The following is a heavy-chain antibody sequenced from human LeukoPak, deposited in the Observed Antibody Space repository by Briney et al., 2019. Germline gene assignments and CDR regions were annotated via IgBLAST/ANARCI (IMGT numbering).Heavy chain of an antibody. D-gene: IGHD1-1*01. CDR2: IYYSGST. J-gene: IGHJ5*02. CDR3: AGTTTARPFDP. Sequence: SETLSLTCTVSGGSISSYYWSWIRQPPGKGLEWIGYIYYSGSTNYNPSLKSRVTISVDTSKNQFSVKLSSVTAADTAVYYCAGTTTARPFDPWGQGTLVTVSS. CDR1: GGSISSYY. V-gene: IGHV4-59*01.